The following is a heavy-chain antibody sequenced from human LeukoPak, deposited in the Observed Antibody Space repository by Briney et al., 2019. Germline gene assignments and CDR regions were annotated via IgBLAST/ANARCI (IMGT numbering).Heavy chain of an antibody. CDR2: MNPNSGNT. J-gene: IGHJ3*02. D-gene: IGHD3-10*01. CDR1: GYTFTSYD. Sequence: GASVKVSCKASGYTFTSYDINWVRQATGQGLEWMGWMNPNSGNTGYAQKFQGRVTITRNTSISTAYMELSSLRSEDTAVYYCARGFLPMVRGGRAFDIWGQGTMVTVSS. V-gene: IGHV1-8*03. CDR3: ARGFLPMVRGGRAFDI.